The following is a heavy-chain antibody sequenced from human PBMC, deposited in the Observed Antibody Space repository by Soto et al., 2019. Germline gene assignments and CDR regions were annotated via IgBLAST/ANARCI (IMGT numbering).Heavy chain of an antibody. D-gene: IGHD3-22*01. J-gene: IGHJ6*02. Sequence: EVQLVESGGGLVQPGGSLRLSCAAPGFTFSSYDMHWVHQATGKGLEWVSAIGTAGDTYYPGSVKGRFTISRENAKNSLYLQMNSLRAGDTAVYYCARGYYDSSGYYYYYYGMDVWGQGTTVTVSS. V-gene: IGHV3-13*01. CDR3: ARGYYDSSGYYYYYYGMDV. CDR2: IGTAGDT. CDR1: GFTFSSYD.